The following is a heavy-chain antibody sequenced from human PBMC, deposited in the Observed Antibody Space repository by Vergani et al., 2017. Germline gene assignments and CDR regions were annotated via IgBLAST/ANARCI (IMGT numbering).Heavy chain of an antibody. Sequence: QLLESGGGLIQPGGSLRLSCAASGFTFNSYAMTWVWQAPGKGLELVSGINNNGGSTYYADSVKGRFTITRDNSKNTLYLQMTDLIADDTATYYCAKVCGSTCWPYGGGAFDVWGHGTMVTVSS. CDR1: GFTFNSYA. J-gene: IGHJ3*01. V-gene: IGHV3-23*01. CDR3: AKVCGSTCWPYGGGAFDV. CDR2: INNNGGST. D-gene: IGHD2-2*01.